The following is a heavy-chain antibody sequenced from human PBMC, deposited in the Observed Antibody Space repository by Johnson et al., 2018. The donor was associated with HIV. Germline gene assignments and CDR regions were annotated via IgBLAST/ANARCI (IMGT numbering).Heavy chain of an antibody. V-gene: IGHV3-7*03. CDR2: IKQDGSEK. CDR3: AKAHAAAEVSEGAFDI. J-gene: IGHJ3*02. D-gene: IGHD6-13*01. CDR1: GFTFSSYW. Sequence: VQLVESGGGVVRPGGSQRLSCAASGFTFSSYWMSWVRQAPGKGLEWVADIKQDGSEKYSADSVKGRFTISRDNAKNSLYLQMNSLRAEDTAVYYCAKAHAAAEVSEGAFDIGVQGSTVTVSS.